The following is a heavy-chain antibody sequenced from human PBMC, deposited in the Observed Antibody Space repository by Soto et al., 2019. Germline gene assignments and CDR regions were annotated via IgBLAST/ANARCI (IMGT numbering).Heavy chain of an antibody. V-gene: IGHV4-30-4*01. CDR3: ARGYCSSSSCPADWFDP. D-gene: IGHD2-2*01. Sequence: LSLTCTVSGGSISSNDHYWSWIRQPPGKGLEWIGYIYYSGSTYYNPSLKSRVTISVDMSKNQFSLKLSSVTAADTAVYFCARGYCSSSSCPADWFDPWGQGTLVTVSS. CDR1: GGSISSNDHY. J-gene: IGHJ5*02. CDR2: IYYSGST.